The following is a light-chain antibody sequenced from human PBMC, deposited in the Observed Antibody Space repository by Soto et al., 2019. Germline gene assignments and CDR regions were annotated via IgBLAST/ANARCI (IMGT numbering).Light chain of an antibody. CDR3: QQYGSLPFT. V-gene: IGKV3-20*01. Sequence: EIVLTQSPGTLSLSPGERATLSCRASQSVGSSYLAWYQQKPGQAPRLLLYGASSRATGIPDRFSGSGSGTDLTLTISRLEPEDFAVYYCQQYGSLPFTFGPGTKVDIK. CDR1: QSVGSSY. CDR2: GAS. J-gene: IGKJ3*01.